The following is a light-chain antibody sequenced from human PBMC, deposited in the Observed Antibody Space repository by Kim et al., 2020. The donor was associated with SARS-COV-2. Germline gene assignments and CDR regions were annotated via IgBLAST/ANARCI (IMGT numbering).Light chain of an antibody. CDR1: QGISSA. CDR3: QQYSIYWT. J-gene: IGKJ1*01. Sequence: GDRVSITCRASQGISSALAWYQQKPGKAPKLLIYGASSLESAVPSRFSGGGSGTEFTLTISSLQPDDVATYYCQQYSIYWTFGQGTKVDIK. V-gene: IGKV1-13*02. CDR2: GAS.